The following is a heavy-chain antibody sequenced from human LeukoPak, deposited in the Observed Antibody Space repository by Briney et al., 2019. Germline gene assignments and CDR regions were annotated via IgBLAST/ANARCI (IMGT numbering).Heavy chain of an antibody. CDR2: INHSGST. J-gene: IGHJ3*02. CDR3: ARVGLWFGEVHAFDI. V-gene: IGHV4-34*01. D-gene: IGHD3-10*01. Sequence: SETLSLTCAVYGGSFSGYYWSWIRQPPGKGLEWIGEINHSGSTNYNPSLKSRVTISVDTSKNQFYLKLSSVTAADTAVYYCARVGLWFGEVHAFDIWGQGTMVTVSS. CDR1: GGSFSGYY.